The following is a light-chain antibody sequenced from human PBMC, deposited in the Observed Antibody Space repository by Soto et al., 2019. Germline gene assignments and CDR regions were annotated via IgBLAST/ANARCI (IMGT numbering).Light chain of an antibody. J-gene: IGKJ1*01. Sequence: EILMTQSPATLSVSPGERATLSCRVSQSISSNLAWYQQRPGQAPRLLIYGASTRATGIPARFRGSGSGTEFTLTISSLQSEDFAVYYCQQYSNWPPWTFGQGTKVEIK. CDR1: QSISSN. V-gene: IGKV3-15*01. CDR3: QQYSNWPPWT. CDR2: GAS.